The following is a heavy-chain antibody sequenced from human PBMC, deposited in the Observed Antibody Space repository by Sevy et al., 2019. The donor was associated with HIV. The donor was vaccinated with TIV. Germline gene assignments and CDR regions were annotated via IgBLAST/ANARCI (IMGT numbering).Heavy chain of an antibody. CDR1: GFTGSKYS. V-gene: IGHV3-23*01. CDR3: AREGCTKPHDY. Sequence: GGSLRLSCAASGFTGSKYSMSWVRQPPGKGLGWVSTLSFGCGEINYADSVKGRFTIYRDNSKSSVYLQMNNLRPEDTAVYYCAREGCTKPHDYWGQGTLVTVSS. CDR2: LSFGCGEI. J-gene: IGHJ4*02. D-gene: IGHD2-8*01.